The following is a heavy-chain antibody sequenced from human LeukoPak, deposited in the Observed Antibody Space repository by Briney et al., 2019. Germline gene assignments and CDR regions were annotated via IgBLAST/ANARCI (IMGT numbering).Heavy chain of an antibody. V-gene: IGHV4-34*01. Sequence: SETLSLTCAVYGGSFSGYYWSWIRQPPGKGLEWIGEINHSGSTNYHPSLKSRVTISVDTSKNQFSLELSSVSAADTAVYYCARVRGGYSYGDNWFDPWGQGTLVTVSS. CDR1: GGSFSGYY. CDR3: ARVRGGYSYGDNWFDP. CDR2: INHSGST. D-gene: IGHD5-18*01. J-gene: IGHJ5*02.